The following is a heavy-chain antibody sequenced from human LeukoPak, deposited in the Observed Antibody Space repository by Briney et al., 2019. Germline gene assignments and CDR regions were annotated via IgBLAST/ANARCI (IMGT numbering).Heavy chain of an antibody. CDR1: GGTFSSYA. CDR2: IIPIFGTA. V-gene: IGHV1-69*13. J-gene: IGHJ1*01. Sequence: ASVKVSCKASGGTFSSYAISWVRQAPGQGLEWMGGIIPIFGTANYAQKFQGRVTIAADESTSTAYMELSSLRSDDTAVYFCARLASVPGWGQGTLVTVSS. D-gene: IGHD6-19*01. CDR3: ARLASVPG.